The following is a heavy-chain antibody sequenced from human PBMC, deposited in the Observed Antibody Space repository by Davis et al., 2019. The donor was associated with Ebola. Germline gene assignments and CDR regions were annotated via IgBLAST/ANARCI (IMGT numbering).Heavy chain of an antibody. V-gene: IGHV4-59*01. CDR2: IYYSGST. J-gene: IGHJ6*02. CDR3: ARGKYYYGMDV. Sequence: SETLSLTCTVSGGSISSYYWSWIRQPPGKGLEWIGYIYYSGSTNYNPSLKSRVTISVDTSKNQFSLKLSSVTAADTAVYYGARGKYYYGMDVWGQGTTVTVSS. CDR1: GGSISSYY.